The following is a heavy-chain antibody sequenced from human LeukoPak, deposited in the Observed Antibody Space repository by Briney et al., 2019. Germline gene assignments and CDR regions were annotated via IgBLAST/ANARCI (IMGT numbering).Heavy chain of an antibody. V-gene: IGHV4-30-2*01. Sequence: SETLSLTCTVSGGSISSGGYYWSWIRQPPGKGLEWIGYIYHSGSTYYNPSLKSRVTISVDRSKNQFSLKLSSVTAADTAVYYCARRRVLPGNNWFDPWGQGTLVTVSS. CDR1: GGSISSGGYY. D-gene: IGHD3-10*01. CDR3: ARRRVLPGNNWFDP. CDR2: IYHSGST. J-gene: IGHJ5*02.